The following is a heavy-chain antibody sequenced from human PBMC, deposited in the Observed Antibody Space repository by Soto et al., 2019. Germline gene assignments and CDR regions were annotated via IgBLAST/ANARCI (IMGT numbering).Heavy chain of an antibody. CDR2: IIPIFGTA. CDR1: GGTFSSYA. V-gene: IGHV1-69*13. D-gene: IGHD2-15*01. CDR3: ARDHCSGGSCYSGALYYGLDD. Sequence: ASVKVSCKASGGTFSSYAISWVRQAPGQGLEWMGGIIPIFGTANYAQKFQGRVTITADESTSTAYMELSSLRSEDTAVYYCARDHCSGGSCYSGALYYGLDDWRQVTTVT. J-gene: IGHJ6*02.